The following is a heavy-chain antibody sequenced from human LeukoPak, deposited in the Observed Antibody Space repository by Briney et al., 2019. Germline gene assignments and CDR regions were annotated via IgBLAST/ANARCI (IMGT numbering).Heavy chain of an antibody. J-gene: IGHJ5*02. CDR3: ARGHYIVVVPAATNWFDP. D-gene: IGHD2-2*01. V-gene: IGHV4-34*01. Sequence: SETLSLTCAVYGGSFSGYYWSWIRQPPGKGLEWIGEINHSGSTNYNPSLKSRVTMSVDTSKNQFSLKLSSVTAADTAVYYCARGHYIVVVPAATNWFDPWGQGTLVTVSS. CDR1: GGSFSGYY. CDR2: INHSGST.